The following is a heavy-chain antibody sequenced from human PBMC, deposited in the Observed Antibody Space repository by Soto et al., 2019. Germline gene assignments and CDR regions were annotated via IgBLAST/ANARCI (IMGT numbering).Heavy chain of an antibody. V-gene: IGHV3-33*01. J-gene: IGHJ5*02. Sequence: GGSLRLSCAASGFTFSSYGMHWVRQAPGKGLEWVAVIWYDGSNKYYADSVKGRFTISRDNSKNTLYMQMNSLIGEDTAVYYYALRITMVPNWYDPCGRGTLVTVSS. CDR2: IWYDGSNK. CDR1: GFTFSSYG. D-gene: IGHD3-10*01. CDR3: ALRITMVPNWYDP.